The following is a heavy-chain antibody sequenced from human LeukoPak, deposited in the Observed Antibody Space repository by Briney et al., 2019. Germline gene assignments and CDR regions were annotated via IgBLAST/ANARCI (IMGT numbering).Heavy chain of an antibody. Sequence: PGGSLRLSCAASGFTFSSYAMSWVRQAPGKGLEWVSAISGSGGSTYYADSVKGRFTISRDNSKNTLYLQMNSLRAEDTAVYYCAKDFRSYDFWSGYSDYWGQGTLVTVSS. CDR1: GFTFSSYA. CDR2: ISGSGGST. J-gene: IGHJ4*02. V-gene: IGHV3-23*01. CDR3: AKDFRSYDFWSGYSDY. D-gene: IGHD3-3*01.